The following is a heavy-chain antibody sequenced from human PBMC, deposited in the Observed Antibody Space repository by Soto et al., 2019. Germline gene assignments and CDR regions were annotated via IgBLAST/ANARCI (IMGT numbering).Heavy chain of an antibody. D-gene: IGHD6-13*01. CDR2: IYYSGST. Sequence: QVQLQESGPGLVKPSQTLSLTCTVSGGSISSGGYYWSWIRQHPGKGLEWIRYIYYSGSTYYNPSLKSRVTISVDTSKNQFSLKLSSVTAADTAVYYCARGGYSSTTRPFYGMDVWGQGTTVTVSS. J-gene: IGHJ6*02. V-gene: IGHV4-31*03. CDR3: ARGGYSSTTRPFYGMDV. CDR1: GGSISSGGYY.